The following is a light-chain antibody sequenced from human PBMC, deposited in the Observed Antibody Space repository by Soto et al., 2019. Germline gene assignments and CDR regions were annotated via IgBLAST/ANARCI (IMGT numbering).Light chain of an antibody. J-gene: IGKJ1*01. CDR1: QSVNSRY. CDR3: VQFADPPSTST. V-gene: IGKV3-20*01. Sequence: EIVLTQSPGTLSLSPGERATLSCRASQSVNSRYLAWYQHKPVQAPRLLIYGASSRATGIPDRFSGSASGADSTLIIARLEPEASAGYYCVQFADPPSTSTFGQGTKVDI. CDR2: GAS.